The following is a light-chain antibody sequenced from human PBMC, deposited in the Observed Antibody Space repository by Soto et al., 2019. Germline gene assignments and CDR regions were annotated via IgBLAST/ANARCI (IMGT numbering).Light chain of an antibody. J-gene: IGLJ2*01. V-gene: IGLV1-40*01. CDR3: QSYDSSLSVV. CDR1: SSNIGAGYD. CDR2: GNS. Sequence: QSVLTQPPSVSGAPGQSGTISCTGSSSNIGAGYDVHWYQQLPGTAPKLLIYGNSNRPSGVPDRFSGSKSGTSASLAITGLQAEDEADYYCQSYDSSLSVVFGGGTKLTVL.